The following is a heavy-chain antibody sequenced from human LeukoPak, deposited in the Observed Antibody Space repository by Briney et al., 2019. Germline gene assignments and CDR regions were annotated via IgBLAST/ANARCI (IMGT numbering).Heavy chain of an antibody. CDR3: ATDPTLGKIQGLPLYGSRYSRAIDY. CDR2: ISTISTYI. CDR1: GFTFSSYS. J-gene: IGHJ4*02. D-gene: IGHD3-10*01. Sequence: GGSLRLSCAASGFTFSSYSMNWVRQAPGKGLECVSSISTISTYIYSAHSVKGRFTISGDNANDSLYLPMNSLRAEDTAVYYCATDPTLGKIQGLPLYGSRYSRAIDYWGQGTLVTVSS. V-gene: IGHV3-21*01.